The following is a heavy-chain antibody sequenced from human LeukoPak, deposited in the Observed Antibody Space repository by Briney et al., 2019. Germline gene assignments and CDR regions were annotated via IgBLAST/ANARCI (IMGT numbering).Heavy chain of an antibody. CDR2: IYHSGST. V-gene: IGHV4-4*02. Sequence: SETLSLTCAVSGGSISSSNWWSWVRQPPGKGLEWIGEIYHSGSTNYNPSLKSRVTISVDKSKNQFSLKLSSVTAADTAVYYCAGPQDEYSSSSADYWGQGTLVTVSS. CDR1: GGSISSSNW. D-gene: IGHD6-6*01. CDR3: AGPQDEYSSSSADY. J-gene: IGHJ4*02.